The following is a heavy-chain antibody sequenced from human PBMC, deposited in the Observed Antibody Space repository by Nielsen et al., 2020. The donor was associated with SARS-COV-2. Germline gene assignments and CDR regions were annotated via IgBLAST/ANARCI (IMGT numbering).Heavy chain of an antibody. V-gene: IGHV4-39*01. CDR3: VRHRRSGSYRDAFEI. D-gene: IGHD1-26*01. J-gene: IGHJ3*02. Sequence: SETLSLTCTVSGGSVASSTFYWGWLRQPPGKGLEWIGTIYYTGSTSDHPSLKSRVTLSVDTFKNQFSLKVNSVTGADTAVYYCVRHRRSGSYRDAFEIWGPGTMVAVAS. CDR1: GGSVASSTFY. CDR2: IYYTGST.